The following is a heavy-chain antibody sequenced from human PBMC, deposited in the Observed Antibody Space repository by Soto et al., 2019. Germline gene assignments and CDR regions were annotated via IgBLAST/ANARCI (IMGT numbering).Heavy chain of an antibody. CDR1: GFTFSSFG. D-gene: IGHD3-3*01. V-gene: IGHV3-33*01. Sequence: QVQVVESGGGVVQPGRSLRLSCAASGFTFSSFGMHWVRQAPGKGLEWVSLIWYDGSKKSYGDSVKGRFTISRDNSRNTVYLKTNSLRAEDTAVYYCARDASYYSLWSGYYPSRNGMDVWGQGTTVTVSS. J-gene: IGHJ6*02. CDR3: ARDASYYSLWSGYYPSRNGMDV. CDR2: IWYDGSKK.